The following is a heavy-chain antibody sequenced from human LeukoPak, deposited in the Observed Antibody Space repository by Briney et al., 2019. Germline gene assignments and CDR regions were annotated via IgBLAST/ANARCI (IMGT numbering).Heavy chain of an antibody. CDR2: ITASGTAM. V-gene: IGHV3-48*02. J-gene: IGHJ4*02. D-gene: IGHD1-26*01. CDR1: GFTFSGYS. Sequence: GGSLRLSCAASGFTFSGYSMNWFRQAPGKGLEWVSHITASGTAMFYADSVKGRFTISRDNAKDSLYLQMNSLRDEDTAVYYCASSGSYRFDYWGQGTLVTVSS. CDR3: ASSGSYRFDY.